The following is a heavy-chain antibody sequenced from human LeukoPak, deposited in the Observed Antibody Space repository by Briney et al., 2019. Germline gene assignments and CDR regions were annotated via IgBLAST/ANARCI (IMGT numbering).Heavy chain of an antibody. CDR3: AKPHDFWSGHDAFDI. Sequence: ASVKVSCKASGYTFTGYYMHWVRQAPGQGLEWMGWINPNSGGTNYAQKFQGRVTMTRDTSISTAYMELSRLRSDDTAVYYCAKPHDFWSGHDAFDIWGQGTMVTVSS. D-gene: IGHD3-3*01. J-gene: IGHJ3*02. CDR1: GYTFTGYY. V-gene: IGHV1-2*02. CDR2: INPNSGGT.